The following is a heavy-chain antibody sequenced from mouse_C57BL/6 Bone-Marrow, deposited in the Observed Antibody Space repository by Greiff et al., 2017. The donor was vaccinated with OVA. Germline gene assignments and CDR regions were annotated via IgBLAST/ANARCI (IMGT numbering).Heavy chain of an antibody. CDR3: TRRIRNYDAMDY. V-gene: IGHV1-5*01. J-gene: IGHJ4*01. CDR1: GYTFTSYW. CDR2: IYPGNSDT. Sequence: VQLQQSGTVLARPGASVKMSCKTSGYTFTSYWMHWVKQRPGPGLEWIGAIYPGNSDTSYNQKFKGKAKLTAVTSASTAYMELSSLTKEDSAVYYCTRRIRNYDAMDYWGQGTSVTVSS. D-gene: IGHD2-1*01.